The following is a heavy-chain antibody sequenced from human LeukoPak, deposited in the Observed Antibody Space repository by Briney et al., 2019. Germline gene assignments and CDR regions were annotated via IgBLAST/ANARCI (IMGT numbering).Heavy chain of an antibody. CDR3: ARFGPFSSSWY. D-gene: IGHD6-13*01. Sequence: GGSLRLSCAASGFTFSSYGMNWVRQAPGKGLEWVSYISSSSSTIYYADSVKGRFTISRDNAKNSLYLQMNSLRAEDTAVYYCARFGPFSSSWYWGQGTLVTVSS. CDR2: ISSSSSTI. J-gene: IGHJ4*02. V-gene: IGHV3-48*04. CDR1: GFTFSSYG.